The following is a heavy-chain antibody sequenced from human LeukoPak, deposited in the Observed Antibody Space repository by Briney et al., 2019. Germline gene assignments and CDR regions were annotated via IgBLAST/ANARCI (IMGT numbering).Heavy chain of an antibody. V-gene: IGHV3-23*01. J-gene: IGHJ4*02. CDR1: GLTFSNFA. CDR3: AKGRRTNSGPTLDY. Sequence: GGSLRLSCAVSGLTFSNFAMSWVRQAPGKGLEWVSAISGGGASTYYADSVKGRFTVSRDNSKNTLYLQMNSLTDDDTAVYYCAKGRRTNSGPTLDYWGQGTLVTVSS. D-gene: IGHD6-19*01. CDR2: ISGGGAST.